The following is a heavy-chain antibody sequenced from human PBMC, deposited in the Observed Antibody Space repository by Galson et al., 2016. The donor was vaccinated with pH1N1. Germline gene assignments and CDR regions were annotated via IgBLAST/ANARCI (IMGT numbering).Heavy chain of an antibody. CDR3: ATFSSSSSWRSLDV. V-gene: IGHV1-69*13. CDR1: GATFNSYG. J-gene: IGHJ3*01. D-gene: IGHD6-6*01. Sequence: SVKVSCKASGATFNSYGIHWVRQAPGKGLEWMGDINPVCGTTNYAQRFQDRGTITAHDMELSGLRSEDTAIYYCATFSSSSSWRSLDVWGQGTTVTVSS. CDR2: INPVCGTT.